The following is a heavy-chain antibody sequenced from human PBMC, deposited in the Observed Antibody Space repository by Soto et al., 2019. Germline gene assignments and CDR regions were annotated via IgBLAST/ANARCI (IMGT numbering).Heavy chain of an antibody. CDR1: GFSLITSLMF. CDR2: IDWDDDK. J-gene: IGHJ4*02. Sequence: SGPTLVNPTQTLTLTCTFSGFSLITSLMFVSLILQPPGKALEWLALIDWDDDKYYSTSLKTRLTISKDTSKNQVVLTMTNMDPVDTATYYCARATVTTDHTGFDYWGQGNLVTVSS. D-gene: IGHD4-17*01. CDR3: ARATVTTDHTGFDY. V-gene: IGHV2-70*01.